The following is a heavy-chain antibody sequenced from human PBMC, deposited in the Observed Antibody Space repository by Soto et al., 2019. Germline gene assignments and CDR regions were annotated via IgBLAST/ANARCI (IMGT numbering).Heavy chain of an antibody. Sequence: EVQLVETGGDLIQPGGSLRLSCAASGFTVSSDSMTWVRQAPGKGLEWISIIYSDNNTDYADSVKGRFSISRDTSKNILYLQMISLRAEDTAEYYCARHYSAMGVWGQGTTVTVSS. J-gene: IGHJ6*02. CDR3: ARHYSAMGV. V-gene: IGHV3-53*02. CDR1: GFTVSSDS. CDR2: IYSDNNT.